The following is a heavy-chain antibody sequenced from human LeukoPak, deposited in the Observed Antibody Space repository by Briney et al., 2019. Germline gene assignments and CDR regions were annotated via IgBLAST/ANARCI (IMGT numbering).Heavy chain of an antibody. D-gene: IGHD2-15*01. J-gene: IGHJ4*02. CDR2: IYPGDSDT. V-gene: IGHV5-51*01. CDR3: ARRVGYCSGGSCYSGPLDY. Sequence: KSGESLKISCKGSGYSFTSYWIGWVRQMPGKGLEWMGIIYPGDSDTRYSPSFQGQVTISADKSIGTAYLQWSSLKASDTAMYYCARRVGYCSGGSCYSGPLDYWGQGTLVTVSS. CDR1: GYSFTSYW.